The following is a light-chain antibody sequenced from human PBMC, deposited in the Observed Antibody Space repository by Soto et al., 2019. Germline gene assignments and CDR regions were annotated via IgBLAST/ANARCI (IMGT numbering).Light chain of an antibody. J-gene: IGKJ4*01. V-gene: IGKV1-5*03. Sequence: DIQMTQSPSTLSASVGDRVTITCRASQSVSTWLAWYQQKPGKAPKLLIHKASTLEKGVPSRFSGSGSGTDFTLTISSLQPDEFATYYCHQYHIYPVTFGGGTKVEIK. CDR2: KAS. CDR3: HQYHIYPVT. CDR1: QSVSTW.